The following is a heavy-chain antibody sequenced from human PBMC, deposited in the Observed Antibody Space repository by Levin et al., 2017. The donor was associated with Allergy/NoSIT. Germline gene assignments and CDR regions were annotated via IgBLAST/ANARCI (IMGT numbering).Heavy chain of an antibody. CDR2: TYNTGST. CDR3: ARELYTSETTGGADY. J-gene: IGHJ4*02. V-gene: IGHV4-30-4*01. D-gene: IGHD2-15*01. Sequence: PSETLSLTCTVSGGSINSPDYYWSWIRQPPGKGLEWIGHTYNTGSTYYTPSLKSRVTISVDTSRHDFSLTLRSVTAADPAVYYGARELYTSETTGGADYWGQGTLVTVSA. CDR1: GGSINSPDYY.